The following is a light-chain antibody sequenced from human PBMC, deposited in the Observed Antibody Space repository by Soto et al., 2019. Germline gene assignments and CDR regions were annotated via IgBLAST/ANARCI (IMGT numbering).Light chain of an antibody. V-gene: IGKV1-12*01. J-gene: IGKJ3*01. CDR1: QGVSSW. CDR3: QQTHTFPLT. Sequence: DIQMTRSPSSVSASVGDRVTVTCRASQGVSSWLAWYQQKPGKAPNLLIYATSNLQSGVPSRFSGSGSGTDFTLTISSLHPEDFATYYRQQTHTFPLTFGPGTKVDIK. CDR2: ATS.